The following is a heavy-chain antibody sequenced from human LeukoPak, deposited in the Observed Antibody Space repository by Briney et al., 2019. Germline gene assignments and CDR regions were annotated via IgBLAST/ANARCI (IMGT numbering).Heavy chain of an antibody. D-gene: IGHD2-21*02. CDR2: LNSDGSTT. J-gene: IGHJ4*02. V-gene: IGHV3-74*01. CDR1: GFTFSSYW. Sequence: GGSLRLSCAASGFTFSSYWMHWVRQAPGKGLVWVSHLNSDGSTTNYADSVRGRFTISRDNAKNTLYLQMNSLRAEDTAVYYCARVSRGGDCYSCPNDYWGQGTLVTVPS. CDR3: ARVSRGGDCYSCPNDY.